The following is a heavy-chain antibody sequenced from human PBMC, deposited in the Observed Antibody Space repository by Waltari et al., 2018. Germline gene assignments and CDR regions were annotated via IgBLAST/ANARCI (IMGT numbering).Heavy chain of an antibody. CDR1: GGSLRGYY. CDR2: INHSGST. Sequence: QVQLQQWGAGLLTPSETLSLTCAAYGGSLRGYYWSWIRQPPGKGLEWIGEINHSGSTNYNPSLKSRVTISVDTSKNQFSLKLSSVTAADTAVYYCARGASDYWGQGTLVTVSS. J-gene: IGHJ4*02. CDR3: ARGASDY. V-gene: IGHV4-34*01.